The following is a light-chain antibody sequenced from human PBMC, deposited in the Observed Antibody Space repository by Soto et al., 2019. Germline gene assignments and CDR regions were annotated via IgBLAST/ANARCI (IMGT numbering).Light chain of an antibody. CDR3: QQYGRSPGT. Sequence: EIVLTQSPGTLSVSPGERATLSCRASQSVSSNLAWFQHKPGQAPRLLIYDASSRATGTPHRFSGSGSGTDFTLTISRLEPEDFAVYYCQQYGRSPGTFGQGTKVDIK. CDR2: DAS. V-gene: IGKV3-20*01. J-gene: IGKJ1*01. CDR1: QSVSSN.